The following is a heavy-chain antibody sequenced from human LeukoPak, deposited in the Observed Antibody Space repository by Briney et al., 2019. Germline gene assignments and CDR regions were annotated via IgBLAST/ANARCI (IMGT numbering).Heavy chain of an antibody. Sequence: GGSLRRSGAASGFTFSNYYMNWVRQAPGKGLEWVSSISSGSSYIYYADSLKGRFTISRDNAKNSLYLQMNSLRAEDTAVYYCATGVRGYNSALDYWGQGTLVTVSP. V-gene: IGHV3-21*01. CDR3: ATGVRGYNSALDY. CDR2: ISSGSSYI. J-gene: IGHJ4*02. CDR1: GFTFSNYY. D-gene: IGHD6-19*01.